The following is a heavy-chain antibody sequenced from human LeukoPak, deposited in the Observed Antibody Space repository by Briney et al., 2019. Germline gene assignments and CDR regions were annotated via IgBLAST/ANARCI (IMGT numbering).Heavy chain of an antibody. V-gene: IGHV3-7*01. D-gene: IGHD3-16*01. Sequence: GGSLRLSCAASGFTFSSYWMSWVRQAPGKGLEWVANIKQDGSEKYYVDSVKGRFTISRDNAKNSLYLQMNSLRAEDTAVYYCAAGGGKKTGGVDYWGQGTLVTISS. J-gene: IGHJ4*02. CDR3: AAGGGKKTGGVDY. CDR1: GFTFSSYW. CDR2: IKQDGSEK.